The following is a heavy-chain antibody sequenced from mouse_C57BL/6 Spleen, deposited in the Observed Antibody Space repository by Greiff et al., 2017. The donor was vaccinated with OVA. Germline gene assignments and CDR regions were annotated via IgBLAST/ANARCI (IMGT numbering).Heavy chain of an antibody. Sequence: QVQLQQPGAELVKPGASVKMSCKASGYTFTSYWITWVKQRPGQGLEWIGDIYPGSGSTNYNEKFKSKATLTVDTSSSTAYMQLSSLTSEDSAVYYCGRWDGYEGDYAMGYWGQGATVTVSS. CDR2: IYPGSGST. CDR1: GYTFTSYW. V-gene: IGHV1-55*01. J-gene: IGHJ4*01. CDR3: GRWDGYEGDYAMGY. D-gene: IGHD2-2*01.